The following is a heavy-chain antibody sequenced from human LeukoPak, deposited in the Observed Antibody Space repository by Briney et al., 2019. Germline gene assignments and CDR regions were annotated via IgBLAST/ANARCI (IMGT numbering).Heavy chain of an antibody. Sequence: GGSLRLSCAASGFTFSSYGMHWVRQAPGKGLEWVVVISYDGSNKYYADSVKGRFTISRDNSKNTLYLQMNSLRAEDTAVYYCAKDGRATGAFDIWGQGTMVTVSS. D-gene: IGHD1-26*01. J-gene: IGHJ3*02. CDR3: AKDGRATGAFDI. CDR1: GFTFSSYG. CDR2: ISYDGSNK. V-gene: IGHV3-30*18.